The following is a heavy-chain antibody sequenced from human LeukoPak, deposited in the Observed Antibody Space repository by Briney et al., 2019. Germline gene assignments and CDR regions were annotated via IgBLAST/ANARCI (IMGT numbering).Heavy chain of an antibody. Sequence: GGSLRLSCAASGFTFSSFSMNWVRQAPGKGLEWVSSISSSSSYIYYADSVKGRFTISRDNAKNSLYLQMNSLRAEDTAVYYCARDVQAATIYPLDYWGQGTLVTVSS. CDR1: GFTFSSFS. D-gene: IGHD5-12*01. J-gene: IGHJ4*02. CDR3: ARDVQAATIYPLDY. CDR2: ISSSSSYI. V-gene: IGHV3-21*01.